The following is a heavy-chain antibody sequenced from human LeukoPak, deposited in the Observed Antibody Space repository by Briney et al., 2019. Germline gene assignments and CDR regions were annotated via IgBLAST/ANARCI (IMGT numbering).Heavy chain of an antibody. D-gene: IGHD1-26*01. V-gene: IGHV4-4*07. CDR3: AREIGWELQDGWFDP. J-gene: IGHJ5*02. Sequence: RSETLSLTCTVSGGSISSYYWSWIRQPAGKGLEWIGRIYTSGSTNYNPSLKSRVTISVDKSKNQFSLKLSSVTAADTAVYYCAREIGWELQDGWFDPWGQGTLVTVSS. CDR2: IYTSGST. CDR1: GGSISSYY.